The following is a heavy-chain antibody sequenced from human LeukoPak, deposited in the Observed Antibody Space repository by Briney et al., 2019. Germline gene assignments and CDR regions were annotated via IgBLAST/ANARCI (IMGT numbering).Heavy chain of an antibody. CDR3: ARESGDGYNYGY. CDR2: INPNSGGT. V-gene: IGHV1-2*02. CDR1: GGTFSGYA. J-gene: IGHJ4*02. D-gene: IGHD5-24*01. Sequence: ASVKVSCKASGGTFSGYAISWVRQAPGQGLEWMGWINPNSGGTNYAQKFQGRVTMTRDTSISTAYMELSRLRSDDTAVYYCARESGDGYNYGYWGQGTLVTVSS.